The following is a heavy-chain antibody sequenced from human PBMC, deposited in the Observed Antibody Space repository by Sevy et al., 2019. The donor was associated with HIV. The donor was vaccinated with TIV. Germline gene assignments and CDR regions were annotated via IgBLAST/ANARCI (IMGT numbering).Heavy chain of an antibody. CDR1: GYTFTNYG. CDR3: ARKEGQDNSRWFDYFQH. J-gene: IGHJ1*01. D-gene: IGHD3-10*01. V-gene: IGHV1-18*01. Sequence: VSVKVSCKASGYTFTNYGISWVRQAPGQGLEWMGWSNDYNGNTKYAQKFQGRVTMTTDTSTTTAYMELRSLRPDDTAVYYCARKEGQDNSRWFDYFQHWGQGTLVTVSS. CDR2: SNDYNGNT.